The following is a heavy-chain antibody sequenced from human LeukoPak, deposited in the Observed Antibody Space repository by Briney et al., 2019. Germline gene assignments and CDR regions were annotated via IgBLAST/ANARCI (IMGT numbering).Heavy chain of an antibody. V-gene: IGHV3-30-3*01. J-gene: IGHJ4*02. CDR3: ARGPLVVAVDTVLNY. CDR1: GFTFSSYA. CDR2: ISYDGSNE. Sequence: PGGSLRLSCAASGFTFSSYAMHWVRQAPGKGLEWVAVISYDGSNEYYADSVKGRFTISRDNSKNTLYLQMNSLRAEDTAVYYCARGPLVVAVDTVLNYWGQGTLVTVSS. D-gene: IGHD3-22*01.